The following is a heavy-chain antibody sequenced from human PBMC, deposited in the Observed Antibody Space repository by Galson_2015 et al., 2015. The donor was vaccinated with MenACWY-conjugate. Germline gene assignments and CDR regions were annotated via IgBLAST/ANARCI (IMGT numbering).Heavy chain of an antibody. J-gene: IGHJ5*02. Sequence: SVKVSCKASGYTFTSYAMHWVRQAPGQRLEWMGWINAGNGNTKYSQKFQGRVTITRDTSASTAYMELSSLRSEDTAVYYCARRYSGSYPNWFDPWGQGTLVTVSS. V-gene: IGHV1-3*01. D-gene: IGHD1-26*01. CDR2: INAGNGNT. CDR3: ARRYSGSYPNWFDP. CDR1: GYTFTSYA.